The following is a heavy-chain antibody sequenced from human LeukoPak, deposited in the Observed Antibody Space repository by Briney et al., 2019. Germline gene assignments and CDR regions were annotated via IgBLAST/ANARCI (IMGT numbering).Heavy chain of an antibody. CDR3: AKRGYSSSWTENFDY. V-gene: IGHV3-23*01. CDR2: ISGGGGST. D-gene: IGHD6-13*01. CDR1: GFTFTSYS. J-gene: IGHJ4*02. Sequence: LPGGSLRLSCAASGFTFTSYSMNWVRQASGKGLEWVSTISGGGGSTYYADSVKGRFTISRDNSKNTLYLQVNSLRAEDTAVYYCAKRGYSSSWTENFDYWGQGTLVTVSS.